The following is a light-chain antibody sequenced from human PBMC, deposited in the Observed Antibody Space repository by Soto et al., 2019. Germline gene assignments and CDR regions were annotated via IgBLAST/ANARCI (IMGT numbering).Light chain of an antibody. CDR1: QTISSW. CDR3: QQRSNWPGT. CDR2: KAS. Sequence: DIQMTQSPSTLSGSVGDRVTITCRASQTISSWLAWYQQKPGKAPKLLIYKASTLKSGVPSRFSGSGSGTEFTLTISSLQPDDFATYYCQQRSNWPGTFGPGTKVDIK. J-gene: IGKJ3*01. V-gene: IGKV1-5*03.